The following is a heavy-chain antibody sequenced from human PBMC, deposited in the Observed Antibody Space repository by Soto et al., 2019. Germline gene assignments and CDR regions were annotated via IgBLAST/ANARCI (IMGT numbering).Heavy chain of an antibody. Sequence: GGSLRLSCAASGFTFSSYAMSWVRQAPGKGLEWVSAISGSGGSTYYADSVKGRFTISRDNSKNTLYLQMNSLRAEDTAVYYCAKPGPYGSGSYYNDWFDPWGQGTLVTVSS. CDR2: ISGSGGST. J-gene: IGHJ5*02. D-gene: IGHD3-10*01. CDR1: GFTFSSYA. CDR3: AKPGPYGSGSYYNDWFDP. V-gene: IGHV3-23*01.